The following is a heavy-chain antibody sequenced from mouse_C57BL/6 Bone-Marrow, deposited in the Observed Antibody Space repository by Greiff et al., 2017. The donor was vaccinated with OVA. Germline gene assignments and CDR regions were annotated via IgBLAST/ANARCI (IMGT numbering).Heavy chain of an antibody. CDR3: ARLTTVVAIYAMDY. J-gene: IGHJ4*01. V-gene: IGHV5-4*01. Sequence: EVQLVESGGGLVKPGGSLKLSCAASGFTFSSYAMSWVRQTPEKRLEWVATISDGGSYTYSPDNVKGRFTISRDNAKNNLYLQMSHLKSEDTAMDYCARLTTVVAIYAMDYWGQGTSVTVSA. CDR2: ISDGGSYT. D-gene: IGHD1-1*01. CDR1: GFTFSSYA.